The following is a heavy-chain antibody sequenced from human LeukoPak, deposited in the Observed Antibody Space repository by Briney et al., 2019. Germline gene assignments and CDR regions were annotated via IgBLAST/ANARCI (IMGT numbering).Heavy chain of an antibody. Sequence: GGSLRLSCAASGFTFSSYAMSWVRQAPGKGLEWVSAISGSGGSTYYADSVKGRFTISRDNSKNTLYLQMNSLRAEDTAVYYCAKDGQKDIVVVPAAMFAFDIWGQGTMVTVSS. V-gene: IGHV3-23*01. CDR1: GFTFSSYA. J-gene: IGHJ3*02. D-gene: IGHD2-2*01. CDR2: ISGSGGST. CDR3: AKDGQKDIVVVPAAMFAFDI.